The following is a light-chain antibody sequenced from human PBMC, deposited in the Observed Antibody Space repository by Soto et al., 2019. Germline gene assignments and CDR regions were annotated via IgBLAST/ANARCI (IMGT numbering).Light chain of an antibody. V-gene: IGKV3-11*01. CDR3: QQRSNWPPLT. CDR1: HSVGTY. CDR2: DAS. Sequence: EIVLTQSPATLSLSPGERATLSCRAAHSVGTYLAWYQQKPGQAPRLLIYDASNRATGIPARFSGSGSGTAFTLTISSLEPEDFAVYYCQQRSNWPPLTFGQGTRLEIK. J-gene: IGKJ5*01.